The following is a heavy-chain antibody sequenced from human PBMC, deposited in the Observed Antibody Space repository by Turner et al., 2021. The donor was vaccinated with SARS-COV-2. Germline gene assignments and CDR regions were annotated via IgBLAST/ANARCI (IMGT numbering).Heavy chain of an antibody. V-gene: IGHV3-30*18. Sequence: QVQLVVAGGGVAQRWRSLRLSCAASGFTLSSYGMHWVRQAPGKGLEWVAVISYDGGNKYYADSVKGRITISRDNSKNTLYLQMNSLRAEDTAVYYCAKQGGPYCSGGSCYLHYFDYWGQGTLVTVSS. CDR3: AKQGGPYCSGGSCYLHYFDY. J-gene: IGHJ4*02. CDR2: ISYDGGNK. CDR1: GFTLSSYG. D-gene: IGHD2-15*01.